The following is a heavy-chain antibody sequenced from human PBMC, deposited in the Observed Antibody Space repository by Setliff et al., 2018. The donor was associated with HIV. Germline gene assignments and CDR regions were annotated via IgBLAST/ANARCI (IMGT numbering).Heavy chain of an antibody. V-gene: IGHV1-69*05. J-gene: IGHJ6*03. CDR1: GGTFSSYA. D-gene: IGHD6-13*01. CDR3: ADSTYYYYYYMDV. CDR2: IIPIFGTA. Sequence: GASVKVSCKASGGTFSSYAISWVRQAPGQGLEWMGGIIPIFGTANYAQKFQGRVTITTDESTSTAYMELSSLRSEDTAVYYCADSTYYYYYYMDVWGKGTTVTVSS.